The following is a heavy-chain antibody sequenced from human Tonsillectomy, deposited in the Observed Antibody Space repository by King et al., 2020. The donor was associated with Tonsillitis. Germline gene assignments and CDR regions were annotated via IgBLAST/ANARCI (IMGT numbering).Heavy chain of an antibody. J-gene: IGHJ4*02. V-gene: IGHV3-30*04. CDR2: ISYNEGNK. D-gene: IGHD1-26*01. CDR3: ARDAPFGGSSEFDY. CDR1: GFPFSNYV. Sequence: VQLVESGGGVVQPGRSLRLSCAASGFPFSNYVMHWVRQAPGKGLEWVAVISYNEGNKYYADSVKGRFTISRDNSKNTLYLQMNSLRTEDTAVYYCARDAPFGGSSEFDYWGQGTLVTVSS.